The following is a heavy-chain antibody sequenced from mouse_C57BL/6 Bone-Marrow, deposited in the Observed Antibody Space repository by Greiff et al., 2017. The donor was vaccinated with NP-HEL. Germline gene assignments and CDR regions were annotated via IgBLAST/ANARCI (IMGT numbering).Heavy chain of an antibody. Sequence: EVQLVESGEGLVKPGGSLKLSCAASGFTFSSYAMSWVRQTPEKRLEWVAYISSGGDYIYYADTVKGRFTISRDNARNTLYLQMSSLKSEDTAMYYCTRGHCGSSPLAYWGQGTLVTVSA. CDR2: ISSGGDYI. J-gene: IGHJ3*01. V-gene: IGHV5-9-1*02. D-gene: IGHD1-1*01. CDR1: GFTFSSYA. CDR3: TRGHCGSSPLAY.